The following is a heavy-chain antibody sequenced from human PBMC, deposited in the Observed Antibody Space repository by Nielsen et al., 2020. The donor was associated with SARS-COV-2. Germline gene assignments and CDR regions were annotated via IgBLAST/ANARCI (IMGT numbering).Heavy chain of an antibody. CDR2: ISGKNGNT. Sequence: ASVKVSCKASGYTFTSNDITWVRQAPGQGLEWMGWISGKNGNTNYAQKLQGRVTMTIDTSTSTAYMDLRSLRSDDTAVYYCAREGSFSFGGINDFWGQGTLVTVSS. V-gene: IGHV1-18*04. D-gene: IGHD3-16*01. CDR3: AREGSFSFGGINDF. J-gene: IGHJ4*02. CDR1: GYTFTSND.